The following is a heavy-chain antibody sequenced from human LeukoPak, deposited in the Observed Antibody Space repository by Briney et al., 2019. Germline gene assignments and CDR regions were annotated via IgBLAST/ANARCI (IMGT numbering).Heavy chain of an antibody. CDR1: GFTFSSYA. J-gene: IGHJ4*02. D-gene: IGHD6-13*01. V-gene: IGHV3-30-3*02. Sequence: GGSLRLSCAASGFTFSSYAMHWVRQAPGKGLEWVAVISYDGSNKYYADSVEGRFTISRDNSKNTLYLQMNSLRAEDTAVYYCAKLRGPSGYSSSWGDFGDYWGQGTLVTVSS. CDR3: AKLRGPSGYSSSWGDFGDY. CDR2: ISYDGSNK.